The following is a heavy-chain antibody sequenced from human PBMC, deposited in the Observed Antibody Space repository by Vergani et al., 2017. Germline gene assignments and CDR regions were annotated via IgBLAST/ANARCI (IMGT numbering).Heavy chain of an antibody. CDR3: AADAIAAAGEGSYMDV. D-gene: IGHD6-13*01. V-gene: IGHV3-9*01. Sequence: EVQLVESGGGLVQPGRSLRLSCAASGFTFDDYAMHWVRQAPGKGLEWVSGISWNSGSIGYADSVKGRFTISRDNAKNSLYLQMNSLRAEDTAVYYCAADAIAAAGEGSYMDVWGKGTTVTVSS. CDR1: GFTFDDYA. J-gene: IGHJ6*03. CDR2: ISWNSGSI.